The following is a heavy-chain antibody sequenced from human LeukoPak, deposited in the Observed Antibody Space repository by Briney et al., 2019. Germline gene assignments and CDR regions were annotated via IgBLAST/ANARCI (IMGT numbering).Heavy chain of an antibody. V-gene: IGHV4-31*03. CDR2: IYYSGST. CDR1: GVFVSSNPYY. D-gene: IGHD6-13*01. Sequence: SETLSLTCSVSGVFVSSNPYYWGWIRQHPGKGLEWIGYIYYSGSTYYNPSLKSRVTISVDTSKNQFSLKLSSVTAADTAVYYCARDAKAAGIDYFDYWGQGTLVTVSS. CDR3: ARDAKAAGIDYFDY. J-gene: IGHJ4*02.